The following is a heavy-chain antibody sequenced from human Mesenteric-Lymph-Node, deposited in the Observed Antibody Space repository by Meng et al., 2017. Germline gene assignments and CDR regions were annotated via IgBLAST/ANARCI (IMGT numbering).Heavy chain of an antibody. Sequence: GGSLRLSCAASGFTFSSYEMNWVRQAPGKGLEWVSYISSSGSTIYYADSVKGRFTISRDNAKNSLYLQMNSLRAEDTAVYYCARDLRHYYGSGSYYPEPLDVWGQGTTVTVSS. CDR1: GFTFSSYE. CDR3: ARDLRHYYGSGSYYPEPLDV. CDR2: ISSSGSTI. D-gene: IGHD3-10*01. J-gene: IGHJ6*02. V-gene: IGHV3-48*03.